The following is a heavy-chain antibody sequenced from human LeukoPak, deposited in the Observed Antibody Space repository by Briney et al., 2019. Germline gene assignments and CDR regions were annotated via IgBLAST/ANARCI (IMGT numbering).Heavy chain of an antibody. CDR3: AREMVGAFDI. D-gene: IGHD2-15*01. J-gene: IGHJ3*02. CDR2: IKQDGSEK. Sequence: PGGSLRLSCAVSRFTFSSYAMSWVRQAPGKGLEWVANIKQDGSEKYYVDSVKGRFTISGDSAKNSLYLQMNSLRAEDTAVYYCAREMVGAFDIWGQGTMVTVSS. CDR1: RFTFSSYA. V-gene: IGHV3-7*01.